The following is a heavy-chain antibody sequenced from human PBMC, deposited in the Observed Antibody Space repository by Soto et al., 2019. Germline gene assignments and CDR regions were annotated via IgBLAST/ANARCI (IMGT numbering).Heavy chain of an antibody. J-gene: IGHJ4*02. CDR2: IKPNSGDT. CDR1: GYIFNDYY. Sequence: QVQLVQSGAEVKKPGASVKVSCKASGYIFNDYYMHWVRQAPGQGLEWMGWIKPNSGDTKYAQKFQDRVTMTRDTSISTAYMELSRLRSDDTAVYYCRRGEDRGEHVDIWSQGTLVIVSS. D-gene: IGHD2-15*01. CDR3: RRGEDRGEHVDI. V-gene: IGHV1-2*02.